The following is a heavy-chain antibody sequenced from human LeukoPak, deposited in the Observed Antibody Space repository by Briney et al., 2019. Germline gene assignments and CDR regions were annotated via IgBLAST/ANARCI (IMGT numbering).Heavy chain of an antibody. CDR1: GGSISSYY. V-gene: IGHV4-39*01. J-gene: IGHJ4*02. CDR3: ARQSCSGGSCYSDRGNFDY. CDR2: IYYSGST. D-gene: IGHD2-15*01. Sequence: PSETLSLTCTVSGGSISSYYWGWIRQPPGKGLEWIGSIYYSGSTYYNPSLKSRLTISVDMSKNQFSLKLSSVTAADTAVYYCARQSCSGGSCYSDRGNFDYWGQGTLVTVSS.